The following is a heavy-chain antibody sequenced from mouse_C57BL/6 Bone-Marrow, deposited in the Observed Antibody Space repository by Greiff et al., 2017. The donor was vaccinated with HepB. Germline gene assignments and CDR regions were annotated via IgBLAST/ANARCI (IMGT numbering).Heavy chain of an antibody. CDR2: IYPGDGDT. V-gene: IGHV1-80*01. CDR3: ARGWLRSWFAY. D-gene: IGHD2-2*01. CDR1: GYAFSSYW. Sequence: VKLMESGAELVKPGASVKISCKASGYAFSSYWMNWVKQRPGKGLEWIGQIYPGDGDTNYNGKFKGKATLTADKSSSTAYMQLSSLTSEDSAVYFCARGWLRSWFAYWGQGTLVTVSA. J-gene: IGHJ3*01.